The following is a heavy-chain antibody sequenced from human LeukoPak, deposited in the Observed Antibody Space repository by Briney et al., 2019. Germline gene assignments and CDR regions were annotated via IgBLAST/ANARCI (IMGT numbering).Heavy chain of an antibody. CDR1: GFTFSSFV. V-gene: IGHV3-23*01. D-gene: IGHD4/OR15-4a*01. CDR2: ISGSGDST. CDR3: ANLGANYYFDY. J-gene: IGHJ4*02. Sequence: GGSLRLSCAASGFTFSSFVMSWVRQAPGKGLEWVSGISGSGDSTYYADSMRGRITISRDNAKNTLYLQMNSLRAEDTAVYYCANLGANYYFDYWAQGTLVTVSS.